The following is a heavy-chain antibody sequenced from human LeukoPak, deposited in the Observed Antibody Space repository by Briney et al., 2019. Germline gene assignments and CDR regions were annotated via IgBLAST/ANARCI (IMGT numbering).Heavy chain of an antibody. CDR2: ISSSSSYI. Sequence: GGSLRLSCAASGFTFSSYSMNWVRQAPGKWLEWVSSISSSSSYIYYADSVKGRFTISRDNAKNSLYLQMNSLRAEDTAVYYCARDPGHSDAFDIWGQGTMVTVSS. D-gene: IGHD5-18*01. J-gene: IGHJ3*02. V-gene: IGHV3-21*01. CDR1: GFTFSSYS. CDR3: ARDPGHSDAFDI.